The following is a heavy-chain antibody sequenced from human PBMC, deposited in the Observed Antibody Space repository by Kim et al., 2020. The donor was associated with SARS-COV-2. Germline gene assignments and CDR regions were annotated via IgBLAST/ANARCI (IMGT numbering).Heavy chain of an antibody. V-gene: IGHV4-39*07. J-gene: IGHJ5*02. CDR1: GGSISSSSYY. CDR2: IYYSGST. Sequence: SETLSLTCTVSGGSISSSSYYWGWIRQPPGKGLEWIGSIYYSGSTYYNPSLKSRVTISVDTSKNQFSLKLSSVTAADTAVYYCARGDRDYYDSSGYSNWFDPWGQGTLVTVSS. D-gene: IGHD3-22*01. CDR3: ARGDRDYYDSSGYSNWFDP.